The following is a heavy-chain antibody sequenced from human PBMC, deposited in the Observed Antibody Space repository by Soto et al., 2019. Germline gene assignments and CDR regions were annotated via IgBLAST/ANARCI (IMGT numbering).Heavy chain of an antibody. Sequence: EVQLLESGGGLVQPGGSLRLSCAASGFTFSSYAMSWVRQAPGKGLEWVSAISGSGGSTYYADSVKGRFTISRDNSKNTLDLQMNSLRAEDTAVYYCAKDSPVVVTAIPSIFDYWGQGTLVTVSS. CDR3: AKDSPVVVTAIPSIFDY. CDR2: ISGSGGST. V-gene: IGHV3-23*01. CDR1: GFTFSSYA. J-gene: IGHJ4*02. D-gene: IGHD2-21*02.